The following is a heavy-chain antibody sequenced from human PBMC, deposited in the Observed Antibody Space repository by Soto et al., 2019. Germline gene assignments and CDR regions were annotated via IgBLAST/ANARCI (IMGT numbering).Heavy chain of an antibody. Sequence: GASVKVSCKASGGTFSSYTISWVRQAPGQGLEWMGRIIPILGIANYAQKFQGRVTVTADKSTSTAYMELSSLRSEDTAVYYCARAKLELDAFDIWGQGTMVTVSS. CDR1: GGTFSSYT. D-gene: IGHD1-7*01. CDR3: ARAKLELDAFDI. CDR2: IIPILGIA. V-gene: IGHV1-69*02. J-gene: IGHJ3*02.